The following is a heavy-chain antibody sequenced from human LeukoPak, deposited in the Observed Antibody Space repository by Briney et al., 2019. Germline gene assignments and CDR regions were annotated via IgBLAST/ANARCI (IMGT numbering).Heavy chain of an antibody. Sequence: ASVKVSCKASGYTFTGYYMHWVRQAPGQGLEWMGWINPNSGGTNYAQKFQGRVTMTRDTSISTAYMELSRLRSDDTAVYYCASLVSGSYLNSYYYYYGMDVWGQGTTVTVSS. CDR2: INPNSGGT. CDR3: ASLVSGSYLNSYYYYYGMDV. V-gene: IGHV1-2*02. J-gene: IGHJ6*02. CDR1: GYTFTGYY. D-gene: IGHD1-26*01.